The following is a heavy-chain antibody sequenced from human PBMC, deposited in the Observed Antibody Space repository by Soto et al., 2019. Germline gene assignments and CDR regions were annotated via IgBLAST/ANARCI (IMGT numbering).Heavy chain of an antibody. CDR3: ARDLYGYSYGYGPGY. CDR2: ISAYNGNT. D-gene: IGHD5-18*01. Sequence: QVQLVQSGAEVKKPGASVKVSCKASGYTFTSYGISWVRQAPGQGLEWMGWISAYNGNTNYAQKLQGRVTMTTDTSTSIAYMELRSLRSDDTAVYYCARDLYGYSYGYGPGYWGQGTLVTVSS. CDR1: GYTFTSYG. J-gene: IGHJ4*02. V-gene: IGHV1-18*01.